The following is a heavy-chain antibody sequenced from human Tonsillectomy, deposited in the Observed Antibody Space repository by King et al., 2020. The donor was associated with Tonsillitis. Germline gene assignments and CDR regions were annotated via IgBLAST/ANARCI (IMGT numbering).Heavy chain of an antibody. Sequence: LQLQESGPGLVKPSETLSLTCTVSGGSISSSSYYWGWIRQPPGKGLEWIGSIYYSGSTYYNPSLKSRVTISVDTSKNQFSLKLSSVTAADTAVYYCARRHVWFGTNSNWFDPWGQGTLVTVSS. CDR1: GGSISSSSYY. CDR2: IYYSGST. CDR3: ARRHVWFGTNSNWFDP. V-gene: IGHV4-39*01. J-gene: IGHJ5*02. D-gene: IGHD3-10*01.